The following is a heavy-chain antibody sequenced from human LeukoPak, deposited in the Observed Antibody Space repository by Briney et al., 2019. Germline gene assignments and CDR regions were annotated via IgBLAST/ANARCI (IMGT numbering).Heavy chain of an antibody. Sequence: QTGGSLRLSCAASGFTFSSYAMHWVRQAPGKGLEWVAVISYDGSNKYYADSVKGRFTISRDNSKNTLYLQMNSLRAEDTAVYYCAKETRVWSGIWNFDCWGQGTLVTVSS. CDR2: ISYDGSNK. CDR3: AKETRVWSGIWNFDC. CDR1: GFTFSSYA. V-gene: IGHV3-30*04. D-gene: IGHD3-3*01. J-gene: IGHJ4*02.